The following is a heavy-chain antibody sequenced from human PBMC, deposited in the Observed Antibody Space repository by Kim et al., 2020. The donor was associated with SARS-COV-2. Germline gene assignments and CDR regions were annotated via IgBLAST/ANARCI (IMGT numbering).Heavy chain of an antibody. V-gene: IGHV3-48*02. Sequence: GGSLRLSCAASGFTFSSYSMNWVRQAPGKGLEWVSYISSSSSTIYYADSVKGRFTISRDNAKNSLYLQMNSLRDEDTAVYYCAPDGSGSYSADAFDIWGQGKRVTVSS. CDR2: ISSSSSTI. CDR1: GFTFSSYS. CDR3: APDGSGSYSADAFDI. D-gene: IGHD3-10*01. J-gene: IGHJ3*02.